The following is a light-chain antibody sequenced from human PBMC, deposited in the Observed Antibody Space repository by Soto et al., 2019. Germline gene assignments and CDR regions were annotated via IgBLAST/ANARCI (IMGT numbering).Light chain of an antibody. CDR3: HQYNNWPRT. CDR1: QSVRNN. CDR2: GAS. J-gene: IGKJ5*01. Sequence: EIVMTQSPATLSVSPGERATLSCRASQSVRNNLAWYQQKPGQAPSLLIYGASTRATGIPARFSGSGSGTEFTLTISSLQSEDFVVYFCHQYNNWPRTFGQGTRLEIK. V-gene: IGKV3-15*01.